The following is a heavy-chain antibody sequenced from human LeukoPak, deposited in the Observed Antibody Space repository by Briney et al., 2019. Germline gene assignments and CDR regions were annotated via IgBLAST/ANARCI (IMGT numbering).Heavy chain of an antibody. CDR2: INPNSGGT. CDR3: ARGGFVSIAAAQRVAIGY. D-gene: IGHD6-6*01. CDR1: GYTFTGYY. V-gene: IGHV1-2*02. Sequence: ASVKVSCKASGYTFTGYYMHWVRQAPGQGLEWMGWINPNSGGTNYAQKFQGRVTMTRDTSISTAYMELSRLRSDDTAVYYCARGGFVSIAAAQRVAIGYWGQGTLVTVSS. J-gene: IGHJ4*02.